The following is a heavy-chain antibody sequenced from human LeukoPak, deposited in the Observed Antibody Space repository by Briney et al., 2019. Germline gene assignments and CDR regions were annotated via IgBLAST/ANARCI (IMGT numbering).Heavy chain of an antibody. D-gene: IGHD6-19*01. Sequence: SETLSLTCTVSGGSISSYYWSWIRQPPGKGLEWIGYIYYSGSTNYNPSLKSRVTISVDTSKNHFSLKLSSVTAADTGVYYCERYSIGGWYVDYWGQGTLVTVPS. CDR1: GGSISSYY. V-gene: IGHV4-59*08. CDR3: ERYSIGGWYVDY. J-gene: IGHJ4*02. CDR2: IYYSGST.